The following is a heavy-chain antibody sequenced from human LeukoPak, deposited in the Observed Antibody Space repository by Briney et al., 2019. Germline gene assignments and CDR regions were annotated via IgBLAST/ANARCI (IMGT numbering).Heavy chain of an antibody. J-gene: IGHJ2*01. D-gene: IGHD2-2*01. CDR3: ARLGRTSYWYFDL. V-gene: IGHV4-59*08. CDR2: IYYSGST. Sequence: PSETLSLTCTGPGGSISSYYWSWIRQPPGKGLEGIGYIYYSGSTNYNPPLKSRVTISVDTSKNQFSLKLSSVTAADTAVYYCARLGRTSYWYFDLWGRGTLVTVSS. CDR1: GGSISSYY.